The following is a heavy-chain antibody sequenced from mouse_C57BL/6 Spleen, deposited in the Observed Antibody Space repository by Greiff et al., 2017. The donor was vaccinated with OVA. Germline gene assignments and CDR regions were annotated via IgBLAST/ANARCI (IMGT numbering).Heavy chain of an antibody. CDR2: INPNNGGT. D-gene: IGHD1-1*01. CDR1: GYTFTDYN. V-gene: IGHV1-22*01. Sequence: VQLKESGPELVKPGASVKMSCKASGYTFTDYNMHWVKQSHGKSLEWIGYINPNNGGTSYNQKFKGKATLTVNKSSSTAYMELRSLTSEDSAVYYGASNYYYGKGTWFAYWGQGTMVTVSA. CDR3: ASNYYYGKGTWFAY. J-gene: IGHJ3*01.